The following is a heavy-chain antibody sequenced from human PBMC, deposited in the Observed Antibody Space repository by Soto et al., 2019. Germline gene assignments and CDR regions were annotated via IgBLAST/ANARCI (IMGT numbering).Heavy chain of an antibody. J-gene: IGHJ6*02. CDR1: GFTFADSA. Sequence: ASVKVSCKASGFTFADSAVQWVRQARGQRLEWIGWIVVDSGNTNYAQRFQERVTITRDMSTNTAYMELSSLRSEDTAVYYCAAEARGYGSGSYYGPTYYFGVDVWGQGTTVTVSS. D-gene: IGHD3-10*01. CDR3: AAEARGYGSGSYYGPTYYFGVDV. CDR2: IVVDSGNT. V-gene: IGHV1-58*01.